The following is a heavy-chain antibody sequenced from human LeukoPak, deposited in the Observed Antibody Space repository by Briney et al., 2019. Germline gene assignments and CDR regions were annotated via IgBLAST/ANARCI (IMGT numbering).Heavy chain of an antibody. Sequence: GGSLRLSCAASGFTFSSYGMHWVRQAPGKGLEWVAVISYDGSNKYYADSVKGRFAISRDNSKNTLYLQMNSLRAEDTAVYYCAKDATFSSGWSDYWGQGTLVTVSS. CDR2: ISYDGSNK. V-gene: IGHV3-30*18. CDR3: AKDATFSSGWSDY. CDR1: GFTFSSYG. D-gene: IGHD6-19*01. J-gene: IGHJ4*02.